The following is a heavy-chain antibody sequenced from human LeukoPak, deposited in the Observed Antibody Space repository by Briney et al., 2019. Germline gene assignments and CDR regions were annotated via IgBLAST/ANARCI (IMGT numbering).Heavy chain of an antibody. CDR3: ASATHYRIGY. Sequence: PSGTLSLTCAVSGGSISSIDWWTWVRQPPGKELEWIGEMSHSGGTNYNPSLRSRVTMSVDKSKNQCSLNLSSVTAADTAVYYCASATHYRIGYWGQGALVIVSS. CDR2: MSHSGGT. V-gene: IGHV4-4*02. CDR1: GGSISSIDW. D-gene: IGHD4-11*01. J-gene: IGHJ4*02.